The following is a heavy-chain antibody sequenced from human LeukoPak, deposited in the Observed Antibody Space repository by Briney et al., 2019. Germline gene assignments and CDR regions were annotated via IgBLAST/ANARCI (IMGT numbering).Heavy chain of an antibody. CDR1: GGSISSSY. Sequence: PSETLSLTCSVSGGSISSSYWSWIRQPAGKGLEWIGRIYTSGSTNYNPSLKSRVTISVDTSKNQFSLKLSSVTAADTAVYYCASRWYYDSSDDAFDIWGQGTMVTVSS. V-gene: IGHV4-4*07. D-gene: IGHD3-22*01. CDR3: ASRWYYDSSDDAFDI. J-gene: IGHJ3*02. CDR2: IYTSGST.